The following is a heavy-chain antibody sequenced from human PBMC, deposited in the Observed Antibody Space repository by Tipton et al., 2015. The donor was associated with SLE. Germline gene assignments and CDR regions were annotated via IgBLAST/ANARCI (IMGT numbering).Heavy chain of an antibody. Sequence: TLSLTCTVSGGSISGHYWSWIRQPPGKGLEWIGYIYYSGSTKYNPSLESRVTISVDTSKNQFSLKLSSVTAADTAVYYCARGHERHYDSPNFDIWGQGTMVTVSS. CDR2: IYYSGST. D-gene: IGHD5-12*01. V-gene: IGHV4-59*11. J-gene: IGHJ3*02. CDR3: ARGHERHYDSPNFDI. CDR1: GGSISGHY.